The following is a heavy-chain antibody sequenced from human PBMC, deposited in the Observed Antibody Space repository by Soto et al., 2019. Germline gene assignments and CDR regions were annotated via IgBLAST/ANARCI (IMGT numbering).Heavy chain of an antibody. Sequence: SETLSLTCTVSGGSISSYYWSWIRQPPGKGLEWIGYIYYSGSTNYNPSLKSRVTISVDTSKNQFSLKLSSVTAADTAVYYCARVDSSGYYSPQYYFDYWCQGTRVTVSS. CDR1: GGSISSYY. J-gene: IGHJ4*02. CDR3: ARVDSSGYYSPQYYFDY. CDR2: IYYSGST. V-gene: IGHV4-59*01. D-gene: IGHD3-22*01.